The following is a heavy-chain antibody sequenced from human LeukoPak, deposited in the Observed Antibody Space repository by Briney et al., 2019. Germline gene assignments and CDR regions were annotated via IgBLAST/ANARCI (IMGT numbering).Heavy chain of an antibody. J-gene: IGHJ4*02. D-gene: IGHD2-15*01. CDR2: IIPIFGTA. Sequence: ASVKVSCKASGGTFSSYAISWVRQAPGQGLEWMGGIIPIFGTANYAQKFQGRVTITADKSTSTAYMELSSLRSEDTAVYYCAREPLCGGGSCYYFDYWGQGTLVTVSS. V-gene: IGHV1-69*06. CDR1: GGTFSSYA. CDR3: AREPLCGGGSCYYFDY.